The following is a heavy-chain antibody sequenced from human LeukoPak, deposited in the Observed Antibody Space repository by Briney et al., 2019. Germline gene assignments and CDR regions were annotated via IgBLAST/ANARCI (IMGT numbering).Heavy chain of an antibody. J-gene: IGHJ4*02. V-gene: IGHV3-48*01. D-gene: IGHD3-10*01. CDR1: GFTFSSYS. CDR2: ISSSSSTI. Sequence: GGSLRLSCAASGFTFSSYSMNWVRQAPGKGLEWVSYISSSSSTIYYADSVKGRFTISRDNAKNSLYLQMNSLRAEDTAVYYCARALWFGETFPAYWGQGTLVTVSS. CDR3: ARALWFGETFPAY.